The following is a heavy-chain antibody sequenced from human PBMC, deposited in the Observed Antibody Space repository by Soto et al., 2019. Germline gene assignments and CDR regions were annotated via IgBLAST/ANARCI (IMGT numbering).Heavy chain of an antibody. V-gene: IGHV3-30*18. D-gene: IGHD3-9*01. Sequence: QVQLVESGGGVVQPGRSLRLSCAASGFTFSSYGMHWVRQAPGKGLEWVAVISCDGSNKYYADSVKGRFTISRDNSKNTLYLQMNSLRAEDTAVYYCAKDHYDMLTGYYAYYYYGMDVWGQGTTVTVSS. CDR2: ISCDGSNK. CDR3: AKDHYDMLTGYYAYYYYGMDV. J-gene: IGHJ6*02. CDR1: GFTFSSYG.